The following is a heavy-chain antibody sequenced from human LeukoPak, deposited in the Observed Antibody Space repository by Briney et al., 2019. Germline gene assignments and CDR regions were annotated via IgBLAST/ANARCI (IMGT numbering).Heavy chain of an antibody. D-gene: IGHD3-3*01. Sequence: PGGSLRLSCAASGFTFSSYGMRWVRQAPGKGLEWVAVIWYDGSNKYYADSVKGRFTISRDNSKNTLYLQMNSLRAEDTAVYYCARDSTIKKTLITIFGVIQDYYGMDVWGQGTTVTVSS. CDR3: ARDSTIKKTLITIFGVIQDYYGMDV. CDR2: IWYDGSNK. J-gene: IGHJ6*02. CDR1: GFTFSSYG. V-gene: IGHV3-33*01.